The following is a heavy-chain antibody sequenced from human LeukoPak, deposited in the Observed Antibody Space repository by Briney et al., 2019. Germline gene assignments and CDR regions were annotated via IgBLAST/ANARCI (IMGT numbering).Heavy chain of an antibody. J-gene: IGHJ6*03. V-gene: IGHV3-48*03. CDR2: ISSSGSTI. CDR1: GFTFSSYE. CDR3: ARDRLGHSSSWFSKFGYYYYMDV. Sequence: PGGSLRLSCAASGFTFSSYEMNWVRQAPGKGLEWVSYISSSGSTIYYADSVKGRFTISRDNAKNSLYLQMNSLRAEDTAVYYCARDRLGHSSSWFSKFGYYYYMDVWGKGTTVTISS. D-gene: IGHD6-13*01.